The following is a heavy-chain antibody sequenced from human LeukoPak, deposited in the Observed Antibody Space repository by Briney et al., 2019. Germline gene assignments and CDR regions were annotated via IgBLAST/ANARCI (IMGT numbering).Heavy chain of an antibody. CDR1: GFTISSYG. CDR2: ISYDGSNK. J-gene: IGHJ5*02. D-gene: IGHD6-13*01. CDR3: AESSSIAAAVGP. V-gene: IGHV3-30*18. Sequence: GGSLRLSCAASGFTISSYGMHWVRQAPGKGLEWVAVISYDGSNKYYADSVKGRFTISRDNSKNTLYLQMNSLRAEDTAVYYCAESSSIAAAVGPWGQGTLVTVSS.